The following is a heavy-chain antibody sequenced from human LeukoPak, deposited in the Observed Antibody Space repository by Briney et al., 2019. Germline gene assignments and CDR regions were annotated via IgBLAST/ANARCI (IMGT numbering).Heavy chain of an antibody. CDR1: GFTFSNYG. D-gene: IGHD3-22*01. Sequence: PGGSLRLSCAASGFTFSNYGMTWVRQGPGKGLEWVSTISGSGGSTYYADSVKGRFTISRDNSKDTLYLQMSSLRAEDTAVYYCAESMYFDSSLGDYWGQGTLVTVSS. V-gene: IGHV3-23*01. CDR3: AESMYFDSSLGDY. J-gene: IGHJ4*02. CDR2: ISGSGGST.